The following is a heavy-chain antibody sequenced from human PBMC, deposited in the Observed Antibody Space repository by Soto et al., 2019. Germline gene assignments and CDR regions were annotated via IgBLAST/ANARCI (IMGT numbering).Heavy chain of an antibody. CDR1: GFTFGGYW. V-gene: IGHV3-74*01. Sequence: HPGGSLRLSCAASGFTFGGYWMHWVRQAPGKGLEWVSRINGDGSSTDHADSVKGRFTISRDNAKNTLYLQMNSLRAEDTAVYYCARGGDGSAWYPHWGQGILVTVSS. CDR2: INGDGSST. J-gene: IGHJ4*02. CDR3: ARGGDGSAWYPH. D-gene: IGHD6-19*01.